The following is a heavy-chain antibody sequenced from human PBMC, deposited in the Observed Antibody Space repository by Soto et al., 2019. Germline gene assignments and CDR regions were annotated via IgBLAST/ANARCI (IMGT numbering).Heavy chain of an antibody. J-gene: IGHJ3*02. CDR1: GYTFTSYD. V-gene: IGHV1-8*01. CDR3: ARGGVSRGAFDI. CDR2: MNPSSGNK. Sequence: QVQLVQSGAEVNKPGASVKVSCKASGYTFTSYDINWVRQAAGQGLEWLGWMNPSSGNKAYAQNFQGRVTMTRNTSISTAYLELTSLTSEDTAAYYCARGGVSRGAFDIWGRGTLVTVTS. D-gene: IGHD3-10*01.